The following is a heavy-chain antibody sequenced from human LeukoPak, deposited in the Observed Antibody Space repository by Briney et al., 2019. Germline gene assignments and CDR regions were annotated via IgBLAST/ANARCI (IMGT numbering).Heavy chain of an antibody. D-gene: IGHD2-15*01. CDR1: GGTFSSYA. CDR2: IIPIFGTA. V-gene: IGHV1-69*05. CDR3: ARDSLGYCSGGSCYSGAFDI. J-gene: IGHJ3*02. Sequence: SVKVSCXASGGTFSSYAISWVRLAPGQGLEWMGRIIPIFGTANYAQKFQGRVTITTDESTSTAYMELSSLRSEDTAVYYCARDSLGYCSGGSCYSGAFDIWGQGTMVTVSS.